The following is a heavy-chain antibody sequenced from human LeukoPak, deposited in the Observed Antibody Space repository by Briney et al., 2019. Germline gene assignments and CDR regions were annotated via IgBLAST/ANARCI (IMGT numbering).Heavy chain of an antibody. V-gene: IGHV1-2*02. CDR2: INPNSGGT. CDR1: GYTFTGYY. CDR3: ARDHPLLWFGVGSAFDI. Sequence: ASVKVSCKASGYTFTGYYMHWVRQAPGQGLEWMGWINPNSGGTNYAQKLQGRVTMTTDTSTSTAYMELRSLRSDDTAVYYCARDHPLLWFGVGSAFDIWGQGTMVTVSS. D-gene: IGHD3-10*01. J-gene: IGHJ3*02.